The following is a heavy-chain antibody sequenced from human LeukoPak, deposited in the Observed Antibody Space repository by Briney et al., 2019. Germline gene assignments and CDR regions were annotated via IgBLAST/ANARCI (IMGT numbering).Heavy chain of an antibody. V-gene: IGHV3-74*01. Sequence: PGGSLRLSCAASGFTFSSYWMHWVRQAPGKGLVWASRINSDGSSTSYAGSVKGRFTISRDNAKNTLYLQMNSLRAEDTAVYYCTRDPGIAAAGPKGRYYYYGMDVWGQGPRSPSP. CDR2: INSDGSST. D-gene: IGHD6-13*01. CDR1: GFTFSSYW. CDR3: TRDPGIAAAGPKGRYYYYGMDV. J-gene: IGHJ6*02.